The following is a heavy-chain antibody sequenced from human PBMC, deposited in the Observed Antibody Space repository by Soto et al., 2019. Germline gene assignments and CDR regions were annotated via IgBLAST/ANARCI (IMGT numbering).Heavy chain of an antibody. J-gene: IGHJ3*02. CDR2: IWDDGSNK. D-gene: IGHD2-15*01. V-gene: IGHV3-33*01. CDR3: AREAPLGCSGGSCYSPDAFDI. CDR1: GFTFSSYG. Sequence: QVQLVESGGGVVQPGRSLRLSCAASGFTFSSYGMHWVRQAPGKGLEWVAVIWDDGSNKYYADSVKGRFTISRDNSKNTLYLQMNSLRAEDTAVYYCAREAPLGCSGGSCYSPDAFDIWGQGTMVTVSS.